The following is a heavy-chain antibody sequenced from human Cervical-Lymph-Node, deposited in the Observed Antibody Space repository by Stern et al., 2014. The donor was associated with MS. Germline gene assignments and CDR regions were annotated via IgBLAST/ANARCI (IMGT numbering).Heavy chain of an antibody. CDR3: ARDGRSV. CDR2: ISYDGNSK. J-gene: IGHJ4*02. CDR1: GFTFSSYT. Sequence: VQLVESGGGVVQPGGSLRLSCAASGFTFSSYTMNWVRQAPGKVLEWLAVISYDGNSKFYADSVKGRFTISRDNSKNTLFLQMNSLRTEDTAVYYCARDGRSVWGQGTLVTVSS. V-gene: IGHV3-30-3*01.